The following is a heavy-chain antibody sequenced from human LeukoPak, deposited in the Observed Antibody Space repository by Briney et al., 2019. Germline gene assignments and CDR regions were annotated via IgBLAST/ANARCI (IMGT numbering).Heavy chain of an antibody. CDR2: INHSGST. V-gene: IGHV4-34*01. CDR3: ARGPDYGSTSGRLDY. Sequence: SETLSLTCAVYGGSFSGYFWNWIRQPPGQGLEWLGEINHSGSTNYNPSLKSRVTISVDTSKNQFSLRLNSVTAADTAIYYCARGPDYGSTSGRLDYWGQGTLVTVSS. CDR1: GGSFSGYF. J-gene: IGHJ4*02. D-gene: IGHD4-23*01.